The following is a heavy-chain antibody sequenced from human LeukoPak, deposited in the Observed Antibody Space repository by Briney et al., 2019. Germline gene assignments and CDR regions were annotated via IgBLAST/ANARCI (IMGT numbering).Heavy chain of an antibody. D-gene: IGHD2-21*02. Sequence: ASVKVSCKASGYTFTSYYMHWVRQAPGQGLEWMGIINPSGGSTSYAQKFQGRVTMTRDMSTSTVYMELSSLRSGDTAVYYCARVYCGDDCFLADAFDIWGQGTMVTVSS. J-gene: IGHJ3*02. CDR2: INPSGGST. V-gene: IGHV1-46*01. CDR1: GYTFTSYY. CDR3: ARVYCGDDCFLADAFDI.